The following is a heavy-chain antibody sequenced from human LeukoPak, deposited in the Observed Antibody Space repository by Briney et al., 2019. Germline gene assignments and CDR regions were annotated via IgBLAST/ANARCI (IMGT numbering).Heavy chain of an antibody. CDR3: ARVSGSGSYLDY. Sequence: GGSLRLSCAASGFTFSTYSTNWVRQAPGKGLEWVSSISTGGSYIYYADSVKGRFTISRDNAKNSLYLQMNSLRVEDTAVYYCARVSGSGSYLDYWGQGTLVTVSS. J-gene: IGHJ4*02. CDR1: GFTFSTYS. CDR2: ISTGGSYI. D-gene: IGHD3-10*01. V-gene: IGHV3-21*01.